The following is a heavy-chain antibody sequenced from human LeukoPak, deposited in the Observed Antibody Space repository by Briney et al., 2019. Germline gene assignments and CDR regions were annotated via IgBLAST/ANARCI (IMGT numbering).Heavy chain of an antibody. CDR1: GYTFTGYY. D-gene: IGHD5-12*01. J-gene: IGHJ4*02. V-gene: IGHV1-69*06. Sequence: SVKVSCKASGYTFTGYYMHWVRQAPGQGLEWMGGIIPIFGTANYAQKFQGRVTITADKSTSTAYMELSSLRSEDTAVYYCASAGYSGYGECWYWGQGTLVTVSS. CDR2: IIPIFGTA. CDR3: ASAGYSGYGECWY.